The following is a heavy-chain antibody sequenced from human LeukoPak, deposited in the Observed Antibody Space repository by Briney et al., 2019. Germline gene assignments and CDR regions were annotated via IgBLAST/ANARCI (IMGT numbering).Heavy chain of an antibody. D-gene: IGHD6-6*01. CDR2: TYYSGST. J-gene: IGHJ4*02. CDR3: ARTSWQLGAFDY. CDR1: GGSISSYY. V-gene: IGHV4-59*01. Sequence: SETLSLTCTVSGGSISSYYWSWIRQPPGKGVEWIGYTYYSGSTNYNPSLKSRVTISVDTSKNQFSLKLSSVTAADTAVYYCARTSWQLGAFDYWGQGTLVTVSS.